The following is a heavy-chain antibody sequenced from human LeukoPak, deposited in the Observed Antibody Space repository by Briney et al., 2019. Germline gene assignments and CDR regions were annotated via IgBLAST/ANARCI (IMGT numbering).Heavy chain of an antibody. V-gene: IGHV3-30-3*01. CDR3: ARGNYCNSTSCYMFDY. Sequence: GRSLRLSCAASGFTFSSYAMHWARQAPGKGLEWVAVISYDGSNKYYADSVKGRFTISRDNSKNTLYLQMNSLRAEDTAVYYCARGNYCNSTSCYMFDYWGQGTLVTVSS. CDR2: ISYDGSNK. D-gene: IGHD2-2*02. CDR1: GFTFSSYA. J-gene: IGHJ4*02.